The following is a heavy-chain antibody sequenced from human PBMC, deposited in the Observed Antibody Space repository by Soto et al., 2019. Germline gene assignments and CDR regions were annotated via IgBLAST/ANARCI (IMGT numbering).Heavy chain of an antibody. V-gene: IGHV3-21*01. D-gene: IGHD2-15*01. CDR2: ISSTSSFI. Sequence: EVQLVESGGGLVKPGGSLRVSCAASGFTFSTYNMNWVRQAPGKGLEWVSSISSTSSFIYYADSVKGRFTISRDNAKNSLSLHMNSLRAEDTAVYYCARALRYCSGGICYPPPYYFDYWGQGTLVTFSS. CDR1: GFTFSTYN. CDR3: ARALRYCSGGICYPPPYYFDY. J-gene: IGHJ4*02.